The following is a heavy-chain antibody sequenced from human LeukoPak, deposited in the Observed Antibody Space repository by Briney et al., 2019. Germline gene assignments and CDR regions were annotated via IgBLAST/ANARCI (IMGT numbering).Heavy chain of an antibody. V-gene: IGHV3-48*02. CDR2: ITSSSTI. J-gene: IGHJ6*02. CDR1: GFTFNTYI. Sequence: GGSQRLSCAASGFTFNTYIMNWVRQAPGKGLEWVSSITSSSTIYYADSVKGRFTIPRDNAKNSLYLQMNSLRHDDTAVYYCARRYSSVYWAMDVWGQGTTVTVSS. D-gene: IGHD2-21*01. CDR3: ARRYSSVYWAMDV.